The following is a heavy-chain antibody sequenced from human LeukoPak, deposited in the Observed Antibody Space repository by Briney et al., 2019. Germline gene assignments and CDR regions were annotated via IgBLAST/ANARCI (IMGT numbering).Heavy chain of an antibody. Sequence: GGSLRLSCAASGFTVSSNYMSWVRQAPGKGLEWVSVIYSGGSTYYADSVKGRFTISRDNSKNTLYLQMNSLRAEDTAVYYCAREPPYYDILTGPNGDYWGQGTLVTVSS. D-gene: IGHD3-9*01. CDR3: AREPPYYDILTGPNGDY. V-gene: IGHV3-66*01. J-gene: IGHJ4*02. CDR2: IYSGGST. CDR1: GFTVSSNY.